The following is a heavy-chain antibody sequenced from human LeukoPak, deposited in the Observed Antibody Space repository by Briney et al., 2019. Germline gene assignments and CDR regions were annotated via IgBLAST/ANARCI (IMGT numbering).Heavy chain of an antibody. D-gene: IGHD2-15*01. Sequence: SETLSLTCTVSGGSISSSSYYWGWIRQPPGKGLEWIGSIYYSGSTYYNPSLKSRVTISVDTSKNQFSLKLSSVTAADTAVYYCARDPLVAATGFDYWGQGTLVTVSS. CDR1: GGSISSSSYY. J-gene: IGHJ4*02. CDR3: ARDPLVAATGFDY. V-gene: IGHV4-39*07. CDR2: IYYSGST.